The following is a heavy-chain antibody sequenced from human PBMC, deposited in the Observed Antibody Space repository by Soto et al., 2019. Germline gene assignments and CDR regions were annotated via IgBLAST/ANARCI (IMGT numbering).Heavy chain of an antibody. CDR3: AKGTSGWIDY. D-gene: IGHD6-19*01. Sequence: GGSLRLSCAASGFTFDDYTMHWVRQAPGKGLEWVSLISWDGGSTYYADSVKGRFTISRDNSKNSLYLQMNSLRTEDTALYYCAKGTSGWIDYWGQGTLVTVSS. J-gene: IGHJ4*02. CDR1: GFTFDDYT. CDR2: ISWDGGST. V-gene: IGHV3-43*01.